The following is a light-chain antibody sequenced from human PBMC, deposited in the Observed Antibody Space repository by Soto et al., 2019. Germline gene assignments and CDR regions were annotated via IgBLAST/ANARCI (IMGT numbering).Light chain of an antibody. Sequence: QSALTQPPSASGSPGQSVTISCTGTSSDVGGYDYVSWYQQHPGKAPKLMIYEVTIRPSGVSDRFSGSKSGNTASLTVSGLQAADEADYYCSSYTGGNPSYVFGTGTKLTVL. CDR3: SSYTGGNPSYV. V-gene: IGLV2-8*01. J-gene: IGLJ1*01. CDR1: SSDVGGYDY. CDR2: EVT.